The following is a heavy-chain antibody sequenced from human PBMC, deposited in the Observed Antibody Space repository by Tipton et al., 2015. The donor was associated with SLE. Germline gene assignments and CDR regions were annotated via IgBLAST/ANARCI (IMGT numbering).Heavy chain of an antibody. CDR3: LGGTXXYYMDV. CDR2: MSNSGRA. CDR1: GGSIRSSNYF. V-gene: IGHV4-39*06. Sequence: TLSLTCTVSGGSIRSSNYFWGWIRQPPGKGLEWIGSMSNSGRAYYNPSLKSRITISLDTSKNHVTLNLSSVTAADTAVYYPLGGTXXYYMDVWGKGTTVTVSS. J-gene: IGHJ6*03. D-gene: IGHD2-2*01.